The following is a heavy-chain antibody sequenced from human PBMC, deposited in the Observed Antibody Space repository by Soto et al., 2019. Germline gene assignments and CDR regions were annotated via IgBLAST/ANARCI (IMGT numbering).Heavy chain of an antibody. Sequence: GESLKISCTCSGYNFSCYWIAWVRQMPGKGLELMGIIYPSDSDTRYRPSFQGQVTISADKSISSAYLQWSSLRASDTAMYYCARGGVSTRTFDYWGQGTPVTVSS. CDR2: IYPSDSDT. V-gene: IGHV5-51*01. D-gene: IGHD3-3*01. CDR3: ARGGVSTRTFDY. CDR1: GYNFSCYW. J-gene: IGHJ4*02.